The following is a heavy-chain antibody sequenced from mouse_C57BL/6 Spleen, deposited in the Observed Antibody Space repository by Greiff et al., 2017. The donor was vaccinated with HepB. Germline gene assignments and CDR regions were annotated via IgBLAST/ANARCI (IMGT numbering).Heavy chain of an antibody. CDR1: GYTFTDYY. J-gene: IGHJ3*01. CDR2: INPNNGGT. V-gene: IGHV1-26*01. CDR3: ARSDYYGSSSFAY. D-gene: IGHD1-1*01. Sequence: EVQLQQSGPELVKPGASVKISCKASGYTFTDYYMNWVKQSHGKSLEWIGDINPNNGGTSYNQKFKGKATLTVDKSSSTAYMELRSLTSEDSAVYYCARSDYYGSSSFAYWGQRTLGTVSA.